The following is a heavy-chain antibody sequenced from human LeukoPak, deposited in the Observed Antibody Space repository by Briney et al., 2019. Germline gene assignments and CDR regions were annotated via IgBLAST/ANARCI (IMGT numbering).Heavy chain of an antibody. Sequence: ASVKVSCKASGGTFSSYAISWVRQAPGQGLEWMGGIIPIFGTANYAQKFQGRVTITADESTSTAYMELSSLRSEDTAVYCCARDGRPVVVPAAIVAGMHWFDPWGQGTLVTVSS. CDR1: GGTFSSYA. D-gene: IGHD2-2*01. V-gene: IGHV1-69*01. CDR3: ARDGRPVVVPAAIVAGMHWFDP. J-gene: IGHJ5*02. CDR2: IIPIFGTA.